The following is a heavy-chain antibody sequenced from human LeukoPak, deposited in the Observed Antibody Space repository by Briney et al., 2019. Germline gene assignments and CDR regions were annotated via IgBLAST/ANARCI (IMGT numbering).Heavy chain of an antibody. CDR2: IYSGGST. CDR1: GFTVSSNY. D-gene: IGHD3-10*01. V-gene: IGHV3-66*01. Sequence: PGGSLRLSCAASGFTVSSNYMSWVRQAPGKGLEWVSVIYSGGSTHYADSVKGRFTISRDNSKNTLYLQMNSLRAEDTAVYYYARDRGGYGSGSYYLDYWGQGTLVTVSS. CDR3: ARDRGGYGSGSYYLDY. J-gene: IGHJ4*02.